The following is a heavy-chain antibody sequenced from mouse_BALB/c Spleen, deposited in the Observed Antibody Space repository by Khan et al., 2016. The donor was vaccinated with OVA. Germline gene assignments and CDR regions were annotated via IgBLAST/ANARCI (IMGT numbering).Heavy chain of an antibody. D-gene: IGHD2-1*01. J-gene: IGHJ4*01. Sequence: QVQLKESGPGLVAPSQSLSITCTVSGFSLTSYGVSWVRQPPGKGLEWLGVMWGDGNTNYHSALRSRLSISKDNSQSHVFLKLTSLQTDDTATYYCAKQNHGTLYAVDYWGQGTSVTVSS. CDR3: AKQNHGTLYAVDY. V-gene: IGHV2-3*01. CDR1: GFSLTSYG. CDR2: MWGDGNT.